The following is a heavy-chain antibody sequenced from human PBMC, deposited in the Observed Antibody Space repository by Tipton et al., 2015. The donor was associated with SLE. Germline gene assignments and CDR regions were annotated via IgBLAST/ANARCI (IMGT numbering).Heavy chain of an antibody. Sequence: SLRLSCAASGFTFSSYTMDWVRQAPGKGLEWISYIGGSSGHIYYADSVKGRFTISRDNAKNSLYLQMNSLRAEDTAVYYCARGIVPASLVFQHWGQGTLVTVSS. D-gene: IGHD2-2*01. CDR3: ARGIVPASLVFQH. CDR2: IGGSSGHI. V-gene: IGHV3-48*01. J-gene: IGHJ1*01. CDR1: GFTFSSYT.